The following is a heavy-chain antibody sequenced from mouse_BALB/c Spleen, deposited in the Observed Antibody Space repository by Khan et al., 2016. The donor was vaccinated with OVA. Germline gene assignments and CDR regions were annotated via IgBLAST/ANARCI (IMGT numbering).Heavy chain of an antibody. V-gene: IGHV9-1*02. D-gene: IGHD1-1*01. CDR3: ARGLNYYGVWFAY. CDR2: INTSTGEP. Sequence: QIQLVQSGPELKKPGETVKISCKASGYTFTNFGLNWLKQAPGKALKWMGWINTSTGEPTYADDFKGRFAFSLETSASTAYLQINNLKNEDMATYFCARGLNYYGVWFAYWGQGTLVTVSA. J-gene: IGHJ3*01. CDR1: GYTFTNFG.